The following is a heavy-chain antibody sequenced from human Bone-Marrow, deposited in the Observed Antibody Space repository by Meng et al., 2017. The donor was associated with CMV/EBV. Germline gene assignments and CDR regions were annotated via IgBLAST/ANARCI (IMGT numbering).Heavy chain of an antibody. CDR2: IYYSGST. J-gene: IGHJ6*02. D-gene: IGHD4-17*01. CDR1: GGSISRYY. CDR3: AREGTTLSPYYYYGMDV. Sequence: SETLSLTCSVSGGSISRYYWSWIRQHPGKGLEWIGYIYYSGSTYYNPSLKSRVTISVDTSKNQFSLKLSSVTAADTAVYYCAREGTTLSPYYYYGMDVWGQGTTVTVSS. V-gene: IGHV4-59*06.